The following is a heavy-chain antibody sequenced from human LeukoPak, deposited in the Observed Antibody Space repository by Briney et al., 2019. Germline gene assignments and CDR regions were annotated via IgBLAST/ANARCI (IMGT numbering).Heavy chain of an antibody. CDR2: INWNGGST. V-gene: IGHV3-20*04. D-gene: IGHD6-19*01. CDR1: GFTFDDYG. Sequence: GGSLRLSCVASGFTFDDYGMSWVRQAPGKGLEWVSGINWNGGSTGYADSVKGRFTISRDNAKNSLYLQMNSLRAEDTALYYCARDLGIAVAGTFDYWGQGTLVTVSS. CDR3: ARDLGIAVAGTFDY. J-gene: IGHJ4*02.